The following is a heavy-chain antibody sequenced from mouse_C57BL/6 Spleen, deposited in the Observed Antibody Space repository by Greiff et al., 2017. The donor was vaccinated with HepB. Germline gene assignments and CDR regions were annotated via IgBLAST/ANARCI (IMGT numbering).Heavy chain of an antibody. D-gene: IGHD1-1*01. CDR3: ARTIYYGSSYGYFDV. J-gene: IGHJ1*03. V-gene: IGHV2-2*01. CDR2: IWSGGST. Sequence: QVQLKESGPGLVQPSQSLSITCTVSGFSLTSYGVHWVRQSPGKGLEWLGVIWSGGSTDYNAAFISRLSISKDNSKSQVFFKMNSLQADDTAIYYCARTIYYGSSYGYFDVWGTGTTVTVSS. CDR1: GFSLTSYG.